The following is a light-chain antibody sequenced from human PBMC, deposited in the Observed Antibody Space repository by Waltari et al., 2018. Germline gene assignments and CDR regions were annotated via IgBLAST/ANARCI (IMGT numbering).Light chain of an antibody. CDR3: QQSYSTPWYT. J-gene: IGKJ2*01. CDR1: QSISSY. V-gene: IGKV1-39*01. CDR2: AAS. Sequence: DTKMTKSPSSLSASVGDRVTITSRASQSISSYLNWYQQKPGKAPKLLIYAASSLQSGVPSRFSGSGSETDFTLTISSLQPEDFATYYCQQSYSTPWYTFGQGTKLEIK.